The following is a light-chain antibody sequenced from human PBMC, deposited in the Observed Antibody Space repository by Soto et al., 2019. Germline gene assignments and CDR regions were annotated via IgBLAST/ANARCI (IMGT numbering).Light chain of an antibody. Sequence: DIQMTQSPSPLSGSVGDRVTITCRASQTISSWLAWYQQKPGKAPNLLIYAASTLQSGVPSRFSGGGSGTDFTLTIDRPQPEDFATYYCQQVDVYPSTFGGGTKVDIK. J-gene: IGKJ4*01. CDR1: QTISSW. CDR2: AAS. CDR3: QQVDVYPST. V-gene: IGKV1-5*01.